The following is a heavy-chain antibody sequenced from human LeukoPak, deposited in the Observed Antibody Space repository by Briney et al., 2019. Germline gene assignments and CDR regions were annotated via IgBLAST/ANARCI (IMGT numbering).Heavy chain of an antibody. V-gene: IGHV1-2*02. CDR2: INPNSGGT. CDR3: ARADRLHGGPYLIGP. Sequence: ASVKVSCMTSGYSFTDYYMHWVRQAPGQGLEWMGWINPNSGGTSSAQKFQGRVTMTRDTSISTVYMEVSWLTSDDTAIYYCARADRLHGGPYLIGPWGQGTLVTVSS. J-gene: IGHJ5*02. CDR1: GYSFTDYY. D-gene: IGHD2-21*01.